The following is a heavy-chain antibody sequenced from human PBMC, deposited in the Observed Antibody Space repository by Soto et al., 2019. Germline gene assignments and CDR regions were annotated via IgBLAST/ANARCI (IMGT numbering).Heavy chain of an antibody. CDR3: ARGQPNLNDWRRYYLDY. CDR1: GGSFSGFY. J-gene: IGHJ4*02. Sequence: QVQLQQWGAGLLKPSETLSLTCAVYGGSFSGFYWSWFRQPPGKGLVWCGEINQSGRTNYNPSLKSRVTTSVVRSRNQFSLKLNSVPAADTAVYYCARGQPNLNDWRRYYLDYWGQGSLVTVSS. CDR2: INQSGRT. V-gene: IGHV4-34*01. D-gene: IGHD1-1*01.